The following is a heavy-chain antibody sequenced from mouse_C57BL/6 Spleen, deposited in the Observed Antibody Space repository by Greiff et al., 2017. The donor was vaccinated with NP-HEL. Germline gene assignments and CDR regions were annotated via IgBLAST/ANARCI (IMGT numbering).Heavy chain of an antibody. J-gene: IGHJ1*03. CDR1: GFNIKDYY. D-gene: IGHD1-1*01. V-gene: IGHV14-2*01. CDR2: IDPEDGET. Sequence: EVQVVESGAELVKPGASVKLSCTASGFNIKDYYMHWVKQRTEQGLEWIGRIDPEDGETKYAPKFQGKATITADTSSNTAYLQLSSLTAEDTAVYYCARSITTEVATGDWYFDVWGTGTTVTVSS. CDR3: ARSITTEVATGDWYFDV.